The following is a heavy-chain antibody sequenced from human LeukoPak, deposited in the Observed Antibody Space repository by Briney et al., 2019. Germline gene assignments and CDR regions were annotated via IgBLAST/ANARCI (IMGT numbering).Heavy chain of an antibody. CDR1: GGSFSGYY. CDR2: INHSGST. Sequence: PSETLSLTCAVYGGSFSGYYWSWIRQPPGKGLEWIGEINHSGSTNYNPSLKSRVTISVDTSKNQFSLKLSSVTAADTAVYYCARSISGWPIDYWGQGTLVTVPS. J-gene: IGHJ4*02. V-gene: IGHV4-34*01. D-gene: IGHD6-19*01. CDR3: ARSISGWPIDY.